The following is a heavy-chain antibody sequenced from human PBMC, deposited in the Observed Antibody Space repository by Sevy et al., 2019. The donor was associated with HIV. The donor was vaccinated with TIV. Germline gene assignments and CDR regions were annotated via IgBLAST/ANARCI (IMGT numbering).Heavy chain of an antibody. CDR3: AKDLLGDYYDSSGVLDY. CDR1: GFTFSSYG. J-gene: IGHJ4*02. Sequence: GGSLRLSCAASGFTFSSYGMHWVRQAPGKGLEWVAVISYDGSDKFYADSVKGRFTISRDKSRNTVYLQMNSLGPEDAAVYYCAKDLLGDYYDSSGVLDYWGQGTLVTVSS. V-gene: IGHV3-30*18. D-gene: IGHD3-22*01. CDR2: ISYDGSDK.